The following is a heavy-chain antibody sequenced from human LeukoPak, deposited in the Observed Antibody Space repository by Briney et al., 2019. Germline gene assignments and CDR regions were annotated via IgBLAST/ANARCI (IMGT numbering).Heavy chain of an antibody. CDR3: ARRGAAAGIPNWFDP. Sequence: PSETLSLTCTVSGGSISSSSYYWGWIRQPPGKGLEWIGSIYYSGSTYYNPSLKSRVTISVDTSKNQFSLKLSSVTAADTAVYYCARRGAAAGIPNWFDPWGQGTLVTVSS. V-gene: IGHV4-39*01. CDR2: IYYSGST. CDR1: GGSISSSSYY. D-gene: IGHD6-13*01. J-gene: IGHJ5*02.